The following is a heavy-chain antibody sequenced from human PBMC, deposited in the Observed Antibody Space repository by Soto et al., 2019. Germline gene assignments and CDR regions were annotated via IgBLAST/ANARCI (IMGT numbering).Heavy chain of an antibody. J-gene: IGHJ5*02. Sequence: SVKVSCKASGVTFSSYAISWVRQAPGQGLEWMGGIIPIFGTANYAQKFQGRVTITADESTSTAYMELSSLRSEDTAAYYCARDLGYYDSSGYYRFDPWGQGTLVTVSS. CDR2: IIPIFGTA. D-gene: IGHD3-22*01. CDR1: GVTFSSYA. V-gene: IGHV1-69*13. CDR3: ARDLGYYDSSGYYRFDP.